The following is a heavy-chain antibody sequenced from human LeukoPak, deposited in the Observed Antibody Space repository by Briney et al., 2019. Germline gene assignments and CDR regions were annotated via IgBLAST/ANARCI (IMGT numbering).Heavy chain of an antibody. V-gene: IGHV3-21*01. J-gene: IGHJ3*02. CDR1: GFTFSTYN. CDR2: ISSGSNYI. D-gene: IGHD3-10*01. Sequence: GGSLRLSCATSGFTFSTYNMTWVRQAPGKGLEWVSSISSGSNYIYYADSVKGRFTISRDNAKNSLYLQMNSLRAEDTAMFYCATYYGSGGTNAFDIWGQGTMVTVSS. CDR3: ATYYGSGGTNAFDI.